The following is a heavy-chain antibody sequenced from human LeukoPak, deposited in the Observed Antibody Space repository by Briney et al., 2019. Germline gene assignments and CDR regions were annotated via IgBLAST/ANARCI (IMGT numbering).Heavy chain of an antibody. CDR3: AKLTRGYYYYMDV. J-gene: IGHJ6*03. Sequence: PGGSLRLSCAASGLTFSSYWVSWVRQTPGMGLEWVANLNQDGSEKHYVDSAKGRFTISRDNAKNSLYLQMNSLRGEDTAVYYCAKLTRGYYYYMDVWGKGTTVTVSS. CDR2: LNQDGSEK. V-gene: IGHV3-7*01. CDR1: GLTFSSYW. D-gene: IGHD1-14*01.